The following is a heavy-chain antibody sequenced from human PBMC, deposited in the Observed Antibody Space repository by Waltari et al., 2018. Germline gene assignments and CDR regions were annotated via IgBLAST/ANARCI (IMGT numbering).Heavy chain of an antibody. CDR1: GDSMNTNYW. D-gene: IGHD5-12*01. CDR3: ARDRGRGLYLDS. CDR2: IHRSGRT. Sequence: QVQLQESGPGLVKPSGTLSLTCSVSGDSMNTNYWWSWVRQAPGKGLGWIGQIHRSGRTHYHPSLESRVATSIDTSKNEFSLEVTSATAADTAVYFCARDRGRGLYLDSWGQGILVTVSP. J-gene: IGHJ4*02. V-gene: IGHV4-4*02.